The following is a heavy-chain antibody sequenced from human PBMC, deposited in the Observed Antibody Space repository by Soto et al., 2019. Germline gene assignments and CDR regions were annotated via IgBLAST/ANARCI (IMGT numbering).Heavy chain of an antibody. CDR2: INVYTGNT. CDR3: ARFYGSGNFPYDY. D-gene: IGHD3-10*01. Sequence: QVQLVQSGAEIMKPGASVEVSCKASGYTFTTYGITWVRQAPGQGLEWMGWINVYTGNTDYAQKVQGRVTMTTDTSTSTAYMEMRSLRSDDTAVYYCARFYGSGNFPYDYGGQGTLVTVSS. CDR1: GYTFTTYG. V-gene: IGHV1-18*01. J-gene: IGHJ4*02.